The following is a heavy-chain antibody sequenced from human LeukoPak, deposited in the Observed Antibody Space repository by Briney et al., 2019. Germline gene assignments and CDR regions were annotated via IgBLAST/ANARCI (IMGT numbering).Heavy chain of an antibody. J-gene: IGHJ4*02. CDR1: GGSVNSGSYY. CDR2: IYYSGST. CDR3: ARAAYSGSYHSDY. Sequence: SETLSLTCTVSGGSVNSGSYYWNWIRQPPGKGLEWIGYIYYSGSTNYNPSLQSRVTISVDTSKNQFSLKLSSVTAADTAVYYCARAAYSGSYHSDYWGQGTLVTVSS. V-gene: IGHV4-61*01. D-gene: IGHD1-26*01.